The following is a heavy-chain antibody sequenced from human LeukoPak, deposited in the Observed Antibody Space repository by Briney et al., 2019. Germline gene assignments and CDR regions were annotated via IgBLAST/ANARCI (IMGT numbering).Heavy chain of an antibody. D-gene: IGHD1-26*01. CDR3: ARDLSGNGFFDY. CDR1: GNSISSGYY. V-gene: IGHV4-38-2*02. J-gene: IGHJ4*02. Sequence: SETLSLTCTVSGNSISSGYYWGWIRQPPGKGLEWIGSIYHSGSTYYNPSLKSRVTISLDTSKNEFSLNLNSVTAADTAVYYCARDLSGNGFFDYWGQGTLVTVSS. CDR2: IYHSGST.